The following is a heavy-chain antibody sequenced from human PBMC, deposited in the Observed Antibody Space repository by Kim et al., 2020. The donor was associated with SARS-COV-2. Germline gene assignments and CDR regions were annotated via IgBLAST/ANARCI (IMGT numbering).Heavy chain of an antibody. Sequence: SRVTISVDTSKIQFSLKLSSVTAADTAVYYCARDLIGIAARPYYYYGMDVWGQGTTVTVSS. V-gene: IGHV4-59*01. J-gene: IGHJ6*02. D-gene: IGHD6-6*01. CDR3: ARDLIGIAARPYYYYGMDV.